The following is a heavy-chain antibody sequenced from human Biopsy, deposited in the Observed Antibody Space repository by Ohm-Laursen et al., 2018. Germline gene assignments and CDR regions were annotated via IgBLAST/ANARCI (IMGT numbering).Heavy chain of an antibody. Sequence: GASVKVSCKAPEGIFSNYGVNWVRQAPGQGLEWLGGNIPILGTGNYAQKFQDRVTVAADTSMSTATMELRSLRSDDTAVYYCATKLTGYFHHWGQGTLVIVSS. CDR3: ATKLTGYFHH. V-gene: IGHV1-69*06. CDR2: NIPILGTG. CDR1: EGIFSNYG. D-gene: IGHD1-1*01. J-gene: IGHJ1*01.